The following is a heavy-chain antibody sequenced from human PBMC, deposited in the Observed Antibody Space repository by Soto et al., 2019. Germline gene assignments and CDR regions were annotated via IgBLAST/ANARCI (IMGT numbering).Heavy chain of an antibody. Sequence: SVKVSCKASGGTFSSYAISWVRQAPGQGLEWMGGIIPIFGTANYAQKFQGRVTITADKSTSTAYMELSSLRSEDTAVYYCARGSCSGSYSGAFDIWGQGTMVTVSS. V-gene: IGHV1-69*06. D-gene: IGHD1-26*01. CDR3: ARGSCSGSYSGAFDI. CDR1: GGTFSSYA. J-gene: IGHJ3*02. CDR2: IIPIFGTA.